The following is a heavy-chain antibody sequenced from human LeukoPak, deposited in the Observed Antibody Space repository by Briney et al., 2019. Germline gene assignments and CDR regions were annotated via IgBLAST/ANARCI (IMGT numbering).Heavy chain of an antibody. Sequence: SETLSLTCTVSGGSISTYYWSWIRQPPGKGLEWIGYIYYRGNTNYNPSLQSRVSISVDTSKNQFSLKLTSVTAADTAVYYCARLAGDAYNYDACDIWGQGTMVTVSS. CDR2: IYYRGNT. CDR3: ARLAGDAYNYDACDI. CDR1: GGSISTYY. D-gene: IGHD5-24*01. J-gene: IGHJ3*02. V-gene: IGHV4-59*08.